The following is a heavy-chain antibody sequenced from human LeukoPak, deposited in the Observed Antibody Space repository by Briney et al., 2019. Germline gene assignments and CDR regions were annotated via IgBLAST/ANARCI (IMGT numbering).Heavy chain of an antibody. CDR3: ARFFGYYYDRSGYYYFDY. Sequence: KPSETLSLTCAVYGGSFSGYYWSWIRQPPGKGLEWIGEINHSGSTNYNPSLKSRVTISVDTSKNQFSLKLSSVTAADTAVYYCARFFGYYYDRSGYYYFDYWGQGTLVTVSS. J-gene: IGHJ4*02. CDR2: INHSGST. CDR1: GGSFSGYY. D-gene: IGHD3-22*01. V-gene: IGHV4-34*01.